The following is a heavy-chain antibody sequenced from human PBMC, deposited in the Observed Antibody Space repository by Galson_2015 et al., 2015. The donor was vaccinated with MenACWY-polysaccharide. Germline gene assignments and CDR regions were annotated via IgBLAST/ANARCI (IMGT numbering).Heavy chain of an antibody. D-gene: IGHD3-3*01. CDR1: GYTLTGLS. V-gene: IGHV1-24*01. CDR3: ATNPRGEWFRSYYFDY. Sequence: SVKVSCKVSGYTLTGLSMHWVRQAPGKGLEWMGGFDPEDGETIYAQRFQGRVTMTEDTSTDTAYMELSSLRSEDTAVYYCATNPRGEWFRSYYFDYWGQGTLVTVSS. J-gene: IGHJ4*02. CDR2: FDPEDGET.